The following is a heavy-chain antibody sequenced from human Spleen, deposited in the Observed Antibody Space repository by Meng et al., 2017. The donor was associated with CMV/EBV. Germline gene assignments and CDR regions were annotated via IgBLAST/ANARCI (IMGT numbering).Heavy chain of an antibody. CDR1: GFTFSDYY. Sequence: GGSLRLSCAASGFTFSDYYMSWTRQAPGKGLEWVSYISSSGGTIYYADSVKGRFTISRDNAKNSLFLQMNSLRAEDTAVYYCARALRFLEWFDYWGQGTLVTVSS. CDR2: ISSSGGTI. D-gene: IGHD3-3*01. V-gene: IGHV3-11*04. J-gene: IGHJ4*02. CDR3: ARALRFLEWFDY.